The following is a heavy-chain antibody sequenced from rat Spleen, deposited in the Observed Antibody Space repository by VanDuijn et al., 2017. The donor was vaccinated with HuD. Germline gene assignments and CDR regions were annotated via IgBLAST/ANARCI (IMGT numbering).Heavy chain of an antibody. J-gene: IGHJ2*01. CDR2: ITNSAGST. CDR1: GFTFDNYW. V-gene: IGHV5-31*01. Sequence: EVQLVESGGGLMQPGRSLKLSCVASGFTFDNYWMTWIRQAPGKGLEWVASITNSAGSTYYPDSVKGRFTISRDNAKSTLYLQMDSLRSEDTATYYCTTEDYPGIYFDYWGQGVMVTVSS. D-gene: IGHD1-4*01. CDR3: TTEDYPGIYFDY.